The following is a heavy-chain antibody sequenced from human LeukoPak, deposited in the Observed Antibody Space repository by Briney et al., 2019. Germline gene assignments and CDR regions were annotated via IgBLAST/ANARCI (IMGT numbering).Heavy chain of an antibody. CDR1: AYTFTSYG. CDR3: ARGLGSYPEIPLDY. D-gene: IGHD3-16*02. V-gene: IGHV1-18*01. J-gene: IGHJ4*02. CDR2: ISAYNGDT. Sequence: ASVKVSCKASAYTFTSYGISWVRQAPGQGLEWMGWISAYNGDTNYAQNLQGRVTMTTDTSTSTAYMELRSLRSDDTAVYYCARGLGSYPEIPLDYWGQGTLVTVSS.